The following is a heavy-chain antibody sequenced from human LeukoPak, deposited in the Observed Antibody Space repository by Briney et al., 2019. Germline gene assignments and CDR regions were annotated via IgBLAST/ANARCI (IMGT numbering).Heavy chain of an antibody. CDR3: TRVGYIDEGIDY. CDR1: GFPLGSYW. J-gene: IGHJ4*02. CDR2: IKQDGSKK. V-gene: IGHV3-7*04. D-gene: IGHD5-24*01. Sequence: AGGSLRLSCVASGFPLGSYWMTWVRQAPGKGLEWVANIKQDGSKKSYVDSVKGRFTISRDNAKNSLYLQMNSLRAEDTAIYYCTRVGYIDEGIDYWGQGTLVTVSS.